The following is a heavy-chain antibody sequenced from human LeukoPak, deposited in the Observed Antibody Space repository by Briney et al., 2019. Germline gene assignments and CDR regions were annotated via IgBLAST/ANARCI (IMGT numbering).Heavy chain of an antibody. J-gene: IGHJ4*02. V-gene: IGHV3-30-3*01. CDR1: GFSFHYYA. Sequence: GGSLRLSCAASGFSFHYYAMHWVRQAPGKGLEWVAVISYDGTNEYYADSVKGRFTISRDNAKNSLYLQMNSLRAEDTAVYYCASGEGAPFDYWGQGTLVTVSS. D-gene: IGHD1-26*01. CDR3: ASGEGAPFDY. CDR2: ISYDGTNE.